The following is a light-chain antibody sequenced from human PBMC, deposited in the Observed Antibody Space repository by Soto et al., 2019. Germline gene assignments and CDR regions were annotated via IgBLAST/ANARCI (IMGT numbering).Light chain of an antibody. Sequence: QSVLTQPPSASGTPGQRVTISCSGSSSNIGTNTVNWYQQLPGTAPKLLIYSHNQRHSGVPDRFSGSKSGTSASLAISGLQSEDEDDYYCAAWDDSLNGPVFGGGTKLTVL. J-gene: IGLJ3*02. V-gene: IGLV1-44*01. CDR2: SHN. CDR1: SSNIGTNT. CDR3: AAWDDSLNGPV.